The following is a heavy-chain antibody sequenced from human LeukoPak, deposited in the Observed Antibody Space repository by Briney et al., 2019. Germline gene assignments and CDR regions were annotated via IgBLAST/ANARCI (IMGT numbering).Heavy chain of an antibody. D-gene: IGHD3-16*01. V-gene: IGHV3-48*04. Sequence: GGSLRLSCIASGFVFSRDNMNWVRQAPGKGLEWVAHISETIYYAGSVQGRFTISRDNAKNSLYLQMSNLRVDDTAMYYCVREVGRPKTFYFDSWGRGTPVTVSS. J-gene: IGHJ4*02. CDR3: VREVGRPKTFYFDS. CDR2: ISETI. CDR1: GFVFSRDN.